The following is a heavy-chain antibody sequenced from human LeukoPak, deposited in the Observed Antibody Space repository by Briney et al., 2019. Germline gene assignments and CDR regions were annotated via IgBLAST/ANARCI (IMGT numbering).Heavy chain of an antibody. CDR3: ARGRYSGYAKPPYFDY. CDR2: INHSGST. CDR1: GGSFSGYY. J-gene: IGHJ4*02. Sequence: SETLSLTCAVYGGSFSGYYWSWIRQPPGKGLEWIGEINHSGSTNYNPSLKSRVTISVDTSKNQFSLKPSSVTAADTAVYYCARGRYSGYAKPPYFDYWGQGTLVTVSS. V-gene: IGHV4-34*01. D-gene: IGHD5-12*01.